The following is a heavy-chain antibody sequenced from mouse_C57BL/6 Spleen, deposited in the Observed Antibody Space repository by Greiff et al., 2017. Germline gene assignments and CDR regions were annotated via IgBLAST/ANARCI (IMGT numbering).Heavy chain of an antibody. CDR1: GYTFTSYW. D-gene: IGHD4-1*02. V-gene: IGHV1-55*01. CDR3: ARKPTTGTGRAWFAY. Sequence: QVQLQQPGAELVKPGASVKMSCKTSGYTFTSYWITWVKQRPGQGLEWIGDIYPGSGSTNYNEKFKSKATLTVDTSSSTAYMQLSSLTSEDSAVYYCARKPTTGTGRAWFAYWGQGTLVTVSA. J-gene: IGHJ3*01. CDR2: IYPGSGST.